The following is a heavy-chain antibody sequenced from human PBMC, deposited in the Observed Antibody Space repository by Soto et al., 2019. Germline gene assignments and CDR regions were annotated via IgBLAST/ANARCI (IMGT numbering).Heavy chain of an antibody. V-gene: IGHV5-51*01. D-gene: IGHD5-12*01. Sequence: GESLKISCQGSGYNFATHWIGWVRHKAGKGLEWMGIIFPGDAEARYSPSFQGHITISADKSISIAYLRWSSLKASDTGMYYCATPGGFGMDVWGQGTTVTVSS. J-gene: IGHJ6*02. CDR1: GYNFATHW. CDR2: IFPGDAEA. CDR3: ATPGGFGMDV.